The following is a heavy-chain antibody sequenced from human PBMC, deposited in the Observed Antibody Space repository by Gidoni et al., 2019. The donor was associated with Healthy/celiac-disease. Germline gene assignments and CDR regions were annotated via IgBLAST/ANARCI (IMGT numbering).Heavy chain of an antibody. CDR2: INPSGGST. D-gene: IGHD1-1*01. CDR1: DDTFTSYY. CDR3: ERVGNDGSASIDY. J-gene: IGHJ4*02. V-gene: IGHV1-46*01. Sequence: GSDDTFTSYYMHWVRQAPGQGPEWMGIINPSGGSTSYAQKYQGRVTMTRDTSTSTVYMELSSLSSEDTAVYYCERVGNDGSASIDYWGQGTLVTVSS.